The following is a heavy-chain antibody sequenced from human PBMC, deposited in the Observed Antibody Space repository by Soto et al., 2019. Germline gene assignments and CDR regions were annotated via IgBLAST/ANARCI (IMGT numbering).Heavy chain of an antibody. Sequence: PGESLKISCAASGFTFSSYGMHWVRQAPGKGLEWVAVVSHDGRNTHYADSVKGRFTISRDSSKNTVSLEMTSLRAEDTAVYYCAKGGRQWLVTSDFNYWGQGALVTVSS. CDR3: AKGGRQWLVTSDFNY. J-gene: IGHJ4*02. CDR1: GFTFSSYG. V-gene: IGHV3-30*18. CDR2: VSHDGRNT. D-gene: IGHD6-19*01.